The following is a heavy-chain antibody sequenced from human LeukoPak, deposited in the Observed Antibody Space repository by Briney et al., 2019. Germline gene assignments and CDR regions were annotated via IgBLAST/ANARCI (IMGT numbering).Heavy chain of an antibody. CDR3: ARSQNYYGSGDY. D-gene: IGHD3-10*01. CDR1: GDSVSNGNYY. CDR2: IYYTGKT. J-gene: IGHJ4*02. V-gene: IGHV4-61*03. Sequence: PSETLSLTCTVSGDSVSNGNYYWNWLRQPPGKALEWIGYIYYTGKTYYNPSLEGRVTILVDTSRNHFSVKLSSVTAADTAVYYCARSQNYYGSGDYWSQGTLVTVSS.